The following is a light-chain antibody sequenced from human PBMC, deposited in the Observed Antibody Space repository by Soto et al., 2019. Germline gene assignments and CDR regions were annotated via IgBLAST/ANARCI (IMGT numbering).Light chain of an antibody. Sequence: DIQMTQSPSSLSASVGDRITITCRASQIIDTWLAWYLQKPGKAPKLLIYKASSLENGVPSRFSGSGSGTEFTLTISSLQPDDFATYYCQQYETYSPWTFGQGTKVEVK. J-gene: IGKJ1*01. V-gene: IGKV1-5*03. CDR3: QQYETYSPWT. CDR2: KAS. CDR1: QIIDTW.